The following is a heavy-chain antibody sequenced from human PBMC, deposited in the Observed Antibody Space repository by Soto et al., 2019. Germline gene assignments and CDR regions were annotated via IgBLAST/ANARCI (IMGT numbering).Heavy chain of an antibody. CDR3: ARAAYASSWNWFDP. V-gene: IGHV3-30*04. CDR1: GFNFRSYA. CDR2: ISYGGSLE. D-gene: IGHD6-13*01. J-gene: IGHJ5*02. Sequence: QVQLVESGGGVVQAGRSLRLSCAASGFNFRSYAIHWVRQAPGKGLEWVAVISYGGSLEYYGDSVKGRFTISRDNSKNTLYLQMSSLRGEDTAVYYCARAAYASSWNWFDPWGQGTLVTVSS.